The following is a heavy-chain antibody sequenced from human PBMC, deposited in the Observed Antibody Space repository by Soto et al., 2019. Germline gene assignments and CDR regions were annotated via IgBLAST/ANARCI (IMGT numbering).Heavy chain of an antibody. CDR1: GFTFSNAW. J-gene: IGHJ5*02. CDR3: TTDPPPHIVVVPAAMLGS. V-gene: IGHV3-15*01. D-gene: IGHD2-2*01. CDR2: IKSKTDGGTT. Sequence: GGSLRLSCAASGFTFSNAWMSWVRQAPGKGLEWVGRIKSKTDGGTTDYAAPVKGRFTISRDDSKNTLYLQMNSLKTEDTAVYYCTTDPPPHIVVVPAAMLGSWGQGTLVTVSS.